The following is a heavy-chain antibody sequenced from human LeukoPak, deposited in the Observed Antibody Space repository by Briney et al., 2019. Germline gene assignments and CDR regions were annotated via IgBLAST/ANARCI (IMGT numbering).Heavy chain of an antibody. Sequence: WASVKVSCKASGGTFSSYAISWVRQAPGQGLEWMGGIIPIFGTANYAQKFQGRVTITADESTSTAYMELSSLRSEDTAVYYCARGSSSSEWNWFDPWGQGTLVTVSS. CDR3: ARGSSSSEWNWFDP. CDR2: IIPIFGTA. V-gene: IGHV1-69*13. CDR1: GGTFSSYA. D-gene: IGHD6-6*01. J-gene: IGHJ5*02.